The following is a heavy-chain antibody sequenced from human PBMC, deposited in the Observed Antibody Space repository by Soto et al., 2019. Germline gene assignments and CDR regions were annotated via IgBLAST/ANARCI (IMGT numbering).Heavy chain of an antibody. J-gene: IGHJ4*02. Sequence: ESGGGLVQPGGSLRLSCAASGFTFTSYAMSWVRQAPGRGLEWVSSISGSGGTTYYADSVKGRFTISRDSSKNTLYLQMNSLRDEDTAVYYCAKESYYDTSGLYYFDYWGQGTLVTVAS. CDR3: AKESYYDTSGLYYFDY. CDR2: ISGSGGTT. D-gene: IGHD3-22*01. V-gene: IGHV3-23*01. CDR1: GFTFTSYA.